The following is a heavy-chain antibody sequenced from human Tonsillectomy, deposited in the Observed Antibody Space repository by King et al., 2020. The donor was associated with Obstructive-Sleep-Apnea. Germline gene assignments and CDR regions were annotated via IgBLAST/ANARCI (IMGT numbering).Heavy chain of an antibody. CDR3: ARELLRFRGGFDP. CDR1: GYTFTSYY. Sequence: QVQLVESGAEVKKPGASVKVSCKASGYTFTSYYMHWVRQAPGQGLEWMGIINPSGGSTSYAQKFQGRVTMTRDTSTSTVYMELSSLGSEDTAVYYCARELLRFRGGFDPWGQGTLVTVSS. D-gene: IGHD3-3*01. CDR2: INPSGGST. J-gene: IGHJ5*02. V-gene: IGHV1-46*01.